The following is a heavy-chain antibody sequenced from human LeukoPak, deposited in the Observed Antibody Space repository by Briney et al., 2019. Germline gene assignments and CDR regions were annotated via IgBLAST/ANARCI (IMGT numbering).Heavy chain of an antibody. CDR3: ARGHRVDESLDF. Sequence: SQTLSLTCAISGDSVSSYTVAWNWIRQSPSRGLEWLGRTYYRSKWYNDFAVSVQSRIAINPDTSKNQFSLQLNSVTPEDTAVYYCARGHRVDESLDFWGQGILVTVSS. V-gene: IGHV6-1*01. CDR2: TYYRSKWYN. CDR1: GDSVSSYTVA. J-gene: IGHJ4*02. D-gene: IGHD2-15*01.